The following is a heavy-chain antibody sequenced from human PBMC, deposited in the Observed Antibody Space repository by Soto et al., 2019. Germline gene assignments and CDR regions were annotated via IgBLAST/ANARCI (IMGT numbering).Heavy chain of an antibody. CDR1: GGSISSSSYY. CDR3: ARHPQGY. J-gene: IGHJ4*02. V-gene: IGHV4-39*01. Sequence: SETLSLTCTVSGGSISSSSYYWGWIRQPPGKGLEWIGSIYYSGSTYYNPSLKSRVTISVDTSKNQFSLKLSSVTAADTAVYYCARHPQGYWGQGTLVTVSS. CDR2: IYYSGST.